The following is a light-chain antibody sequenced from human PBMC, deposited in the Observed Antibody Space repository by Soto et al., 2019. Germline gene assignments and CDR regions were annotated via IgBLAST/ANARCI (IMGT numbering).Light chain of an antibody. CDR3: QQYKSYLYT. CDR1: QSVTSSY. V-gene: IGKV3-20*01. Sequence: EIVLTQSPGTLSLSPGERATLSCRASQSVTSSYLAWYQQKPGQAPRLIIYGASSRATVIPDRFSGSGSGTDFTLTISRLEPEDVATYYCQQYKSYLYTFGQGTKVDIK. J-gene: IGKJ2*01. CDR2: GAS.